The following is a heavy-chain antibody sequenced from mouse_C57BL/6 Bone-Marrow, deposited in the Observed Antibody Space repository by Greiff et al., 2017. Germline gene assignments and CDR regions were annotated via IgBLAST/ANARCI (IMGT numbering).Heavy chain of an antibody. Sequence: VQLQQSGPELVKPGASVKISCKASGYTFTDYYMNWVKQSHGKSLEWIGDINPYNGGTSYNQKFKGKATLTVDKSSSTAYMELRSLTSEDSAVYYCARSKFTTTVVSNWYFDVWGTGTTVTVSS. J-gene: IGHJ1*03. CDR3: ARSKFTTTVVSNWYFDV. D-gene: IGHD1-1*01. CDR1: GYTFTDYY. V-gene: IGHV1-26*01. CDR2: INPYNGGT.